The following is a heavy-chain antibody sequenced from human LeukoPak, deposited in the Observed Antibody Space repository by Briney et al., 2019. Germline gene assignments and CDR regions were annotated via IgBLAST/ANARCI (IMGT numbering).Heavy chain of an antibody. J-gene: IGHJ4*02. CDR2: ISSSSTI. CDR1: GFTFSSYS. CDR3: ARQSFQGIVVVPAASDC. Sequence: GGSLRLSCAASGFTFSSYSMNWVRQAPGKGLEWVSYISSSSTIYYADSVKGRFTISRDNTKNSLYLQMNSLRAEDTAVYYCARQSFQGIVVVPAASDCWGQGTLVTVSS. V-gene: IGHV3-48*01. D-gene: IGHD2-2*01.